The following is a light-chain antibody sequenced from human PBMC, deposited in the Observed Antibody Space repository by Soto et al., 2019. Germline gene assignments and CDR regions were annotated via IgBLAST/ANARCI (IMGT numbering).Light chain of an antibody. Sequence: DVQMTQSPSSLSASVGDTVTITCPASQSINNYLNWYEQKPAEAPKLLMYSASTLQSALPSRFSGSGTVTDFTFTMTSLQGEDFAVYYCQESYSSPLTSGGGTKVEI. V-gene: IGKV1-39*01. CDR3: QESYSSPLT. J-gene: IGKJ4*01. CDR1: QSINNY. CDR2: SAS.